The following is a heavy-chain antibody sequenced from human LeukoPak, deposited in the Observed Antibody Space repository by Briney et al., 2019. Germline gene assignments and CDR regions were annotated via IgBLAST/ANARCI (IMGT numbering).Heavy chain of an antibody. CDR3: ARGRYCSSTSRYIKFDY. CDR1: GGTFSSYA. J-gene: IGHJ4*02. Sequence: ASVKVSCKASGGTFSSYAISWVRQAPGQGLEWMGGIIPIFGTANYAQKFQGRVTITADESTSTAYMELSSLRSEDTAVYYCARGRYCSSTSRYIKFDYWGQGTLVTVSS. D-gene: IGHD2-2*02. CDR2: IIPIFGTA. V-gene: IGHV1-69*13.